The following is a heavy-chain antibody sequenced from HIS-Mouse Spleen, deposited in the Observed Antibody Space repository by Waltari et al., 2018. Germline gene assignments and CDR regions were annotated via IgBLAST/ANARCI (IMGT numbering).Heavy chain of an antibody. CDR3: ARASRDLLLPRYFDL. Sequence: QVQLQESGPGLVKPSETLSLTCTVSGGSISRYSSRWIRQPPGKGLEWIGYYSGSTNYNPSLKSRVTISVDTSKNQFSLKLSSVTAADTAVYYCARASRDLLLPRYFDLWGRGTLVTVSS. J-gene: IGHJ2*01. V-gene: IGHV4-59*01. CDR2: YYSGST. CDR1: GGSISRYS.